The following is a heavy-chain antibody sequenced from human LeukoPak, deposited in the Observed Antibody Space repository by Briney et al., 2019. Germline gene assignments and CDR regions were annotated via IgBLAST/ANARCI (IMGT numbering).Heavy chain of an antibody. V-gene: IGHV3-21*01. J-gene: IGHJ4*02. CDR1: GFTFSNYD. Sequence: GGSLRLSCAASGFTFSNYDMHWVRQAPGKGLEWVSAISSSSSYIYYADSIKGRFTISRDNAENSLYLQMNSLRAVDTAVYFCARGEEKATITTLDSWGQGTLVTVSS. CDR2: ISSSSSYI. D-gene: IGHD5-24*01. CDR3: ARGEEKATITTLDS.